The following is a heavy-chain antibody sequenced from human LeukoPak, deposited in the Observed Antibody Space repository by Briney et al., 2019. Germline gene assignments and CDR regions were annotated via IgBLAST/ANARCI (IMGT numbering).Heavy chain of an antibody. CDR2: ISYDGSNK. J-gene: IGHJ4*02. V-gene: IGHV3-30-3*01. D-gene: IGHD3-22*01. CDR1: GFTFSSYA. CDR3: ARGDYDSSGYVDY. Sequence: HPGGSLRLSCAASGFTFSSYAMHWVRQAAGKGLEWGAVISYDGSNKYYADSVKSRFTISRDNSKNTLHLQMNSLRAEDTAVYYYARGDYDSSGYVDYLGQGTLVTVSS.